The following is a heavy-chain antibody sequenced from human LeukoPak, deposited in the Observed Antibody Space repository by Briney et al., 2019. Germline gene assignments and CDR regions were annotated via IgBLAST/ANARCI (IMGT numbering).Heavy chain of an antibody. CDR2: ISAYNGNT. Sequence: ASVKVSGKASGYTFTSYGISWVRQAPGQGLEWMGWISAYNGNTNYAQKLQGRVTMTTDTSTSTAYMELRSLRSDDTAVYYCARDGIAAAATHGRVIDYWGQGTLVTVSS. D-gene: IGHD6-13*01. CDR1: GYTFTSYG. CDR3: ARDGIAAAATHGRVIDY. J-gene: IGHJ4*02. V-gene: IGHV1-18*01.